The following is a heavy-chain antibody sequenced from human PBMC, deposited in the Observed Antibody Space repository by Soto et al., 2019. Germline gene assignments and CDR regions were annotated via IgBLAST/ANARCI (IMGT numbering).Heavy chain of an antibody. J-gene: IGHJ6*02. V-gene: IGHV3-48*02. CDR2: ISGRGTTT. D-gene: IGHD2-15*01. CDR1: GFAFSSYT. CDR3: ARLGFCSGSSCNYYYYYYGMDV. Sequence: EVQLVESGGGLVQPGGSLRLSCSASGFAFSSYTMNWVRQAPGRGLEWVSFISGRGTTTYYADSMKGRFTISRDNAKNSLYLQVNSLRDEDTATYYCARLGFCSGSSCNYYYYYYGMDVWGQGTTVTVSS.